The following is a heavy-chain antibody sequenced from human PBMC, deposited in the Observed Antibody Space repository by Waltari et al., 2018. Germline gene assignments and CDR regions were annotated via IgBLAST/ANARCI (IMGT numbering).Heavy chain of an antibody. CDR3: ARARPRYYYDSSGYYTDY. CDR2: IWSDGSDE. D-gene: IGHD3-22*01. CDR1: GFNFRDYA. V-gene: IGHV3-33*01. J-gene: IGHJ4*02. Sequence: VFQPGRSLRLTCAASGFNFRDYAMHWFRQPPGRGLEGVAVIWSDGSDEYYADSVKGRFTISKDNSKNTLYLQMNSLRLEDTAVYYCARARPRYYYDSSGYYTDYWGQGTLVTVSS.